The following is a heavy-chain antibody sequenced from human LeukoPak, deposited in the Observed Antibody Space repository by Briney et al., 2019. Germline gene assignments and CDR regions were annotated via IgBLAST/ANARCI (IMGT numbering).Heavy chain of an antibody. Sequence: GGSLRLSCAASGFTFSSYSMNWVRQAPGKGLEWVSSISSSSSYIYYADSVKGRFTISRDNSKNTLFLQMHTLRAEDTAVYYCARGWNSGWFGDYWGQGTLVTVSS. J-gene: IGHJ4*02. V-gene: IGHV3-21*04. CDR3: ARGWNSGWFGDY. CDR2: ISSSSSYI. D-gene: IGHD6-19*01. CDR1: GFTFSSYS.